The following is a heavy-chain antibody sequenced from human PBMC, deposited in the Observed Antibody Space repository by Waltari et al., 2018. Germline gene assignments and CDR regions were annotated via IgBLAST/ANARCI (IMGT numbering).Heavy chain of an antibody. J-gene: IGHJ6*03. Sequence: QVQLQESGPGLVKPSETLSLTCTVSGSSISSYYWSWIRQPPGKALEWIGYIYYSGSTNYNPPPKSRVTISVDTSKNQSVLKLSTVTAADTSVYYFSRGVKPLTTVYYYYYYMDVRGKGTPVTVSS. D-gene: IGHD4-4*01. V-gene: IGHV4-59*12. CDR1: GSSISSYY. CDR2: IYYSGST. CDR3: SRGVKPLTTVYYYYYYMDV.